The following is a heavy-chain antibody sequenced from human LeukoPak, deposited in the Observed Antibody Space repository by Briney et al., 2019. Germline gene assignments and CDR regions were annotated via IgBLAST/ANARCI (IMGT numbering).Heavy chain of an antibody. CDR3: ARSGEAATGTKTNYEC. CDR2: ISTSSSTI. V-gene: IGHV3-48*02. D-gene: IGHD6-13*01. J-gene: IGHJ4*02. CDR1: GYTFSSYS. Sequence: GRSLRLSCAASGYTFSSYSMNWVRQAPGKGLEWVSYISTSSSTIYYADSVKGRFTISRDNAKNSLYLQMNSLRDEDTAVYYCARSGEAATGTKTNYECWGQGTLVTVSS.